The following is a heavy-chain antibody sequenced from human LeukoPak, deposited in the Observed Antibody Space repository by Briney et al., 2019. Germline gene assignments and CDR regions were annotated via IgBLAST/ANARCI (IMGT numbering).Heavy chain of an antibody. Sequence: GGSLRLSCAASGFTVSSNYMSWVCQAPGKGLEWVAVIYSGGSTYYADSVKGRFTISRDNSKNTLYLQMNSLRAEDTAVYYCARGGIAARPYYYYYMDVWGKGTTVTVSS. J-gene: IGHJ6*03. CDR3: ARGGIAARPYYYYYMDV. V-gene: IGHV3-53*01. D-gene: IGHD6-6*01. CDR2: IYSGGST. CDR1: GFTVSSNY.